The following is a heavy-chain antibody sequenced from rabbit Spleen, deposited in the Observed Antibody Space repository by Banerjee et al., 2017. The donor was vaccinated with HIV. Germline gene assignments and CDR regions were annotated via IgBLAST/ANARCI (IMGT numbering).Heavy chain of an antibody. CDR2: IYPGFGLK. Sequence: QEQLVESGGGLVQAGESLKLSCKASGIDFSSYGINWVRQAPGKGPEWIAYIYPGFGLKKYANWAKGRFTFSKTSSTTVTLQMTSLTAADTATYFCASGPNVDSYVLDLWGQGTLVTVS. CDR3: ASGPNVDSYVLDL. D-gene: IGHD6-1*01. J-gene: IGHJ3*01. CDR1: GIDFSSYG. V-gene: IGHV1S45*01.